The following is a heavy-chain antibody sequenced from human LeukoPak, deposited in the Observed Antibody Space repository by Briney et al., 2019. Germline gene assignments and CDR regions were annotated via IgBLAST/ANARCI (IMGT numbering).Heavy chain of an antibody. CDR1: GFTFSSYA. J-gene: IGHJ4*02. V-gene: IGHV3-23*01. Sequence: GGSLRLSCAASGFTFSSYAMSWARQAPGKGLEWVSAISGSGGSTYYADSVKGRFTISRDNSKNTLYLQMNSLRAEDTAVYYCAKRRISSSTEFDYWGQGTLVTVSS. CDR2: ISGSGGST. CDR3: AKRRISSSTEFDY. D-gene: IGHD2-2*01.